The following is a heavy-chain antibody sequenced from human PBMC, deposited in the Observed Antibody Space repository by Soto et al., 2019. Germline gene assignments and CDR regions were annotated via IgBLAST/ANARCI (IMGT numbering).Heavy chain of an antibody. CDR3: ITDGPDGRAY. J-gene: IGHJ4*02. Sequence: ASVKVSCKASGYTFTSYAMHWVRQAPGQRLEWMGWFDPGDGNTIYAQKFQGRVTMTEDTSTDTAYMELNSLKIEDTAVYYCITDGPDGRAYWGQGTQVTVSS. CDR1: GYTFTSYA. D-gene: IGHD2-8*01. V-gene: IGHV1-3*01. CDR2: FDPGDGNT.